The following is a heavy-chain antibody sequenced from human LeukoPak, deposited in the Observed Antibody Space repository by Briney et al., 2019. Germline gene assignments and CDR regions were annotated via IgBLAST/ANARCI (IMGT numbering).Heavy chain of an antibody. J-gene: IGHJ4*02. CDR2: ISAYNGNT. CDR1: GYTFTSYG. V-gene: IGHV1-18*01. D-gene: IGHD2-15*01. CDR3: ARDYGYCSGGSCSTFDY. Sequence: GASVKVSCKASGYTFTSYGISWVRQAPGQGLEWMGWISAYNGNTNYAQKLQGRVTMTTDTSTSTAYMELRSLRSDDTAVYYCARDYGYCSGGSCSTFDYWGQGTLVTVSS.